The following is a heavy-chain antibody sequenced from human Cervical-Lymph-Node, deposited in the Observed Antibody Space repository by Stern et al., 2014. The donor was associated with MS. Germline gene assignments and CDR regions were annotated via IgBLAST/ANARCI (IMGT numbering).Heavy chain of an antibody. D-gene: IGHD2-2*01. CDR2: IYPGDSDT. J-gene: IGHJ5*02. Sequence: VQLVESGAEVKKPGESLKISCKGSGYSFTSYWIGWVRQMPGKGLEWMGIIYPGDSDTRYSPSFQGQVTISARKAINTPSLTWSSLKATDTSMYYCARLNGRCSSTSCYPGFDPWGQGTLVTVSS. CDR3: ARLNGRCSSTSCYPGFDP. CDR1: GYSFTSYW. V-gene: IGHV5-51*01.